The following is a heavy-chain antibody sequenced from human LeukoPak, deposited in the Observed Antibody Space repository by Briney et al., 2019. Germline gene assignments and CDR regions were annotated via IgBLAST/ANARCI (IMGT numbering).Heavy chain of an antibody. J-gene: IGHJ6*02. CDR1: GFTVSSNY. D-gene: IGHD2-2*01. CDR3: ARAGIVVVPAAISDCYYGMDV. CDR2: IYSGGST. Sequence: PGGSLRLSCAASGFTVSSNYMSWVRQAPGKGLEWVSVIYSGGSTYYADSVKGRFTISRDNSKNTLYLQMNSLRAEDTAVYYCARAGIVVVPAAISDCYYGMDVWGQGTTVTVSS. V-gene: IGHV3-53*01.